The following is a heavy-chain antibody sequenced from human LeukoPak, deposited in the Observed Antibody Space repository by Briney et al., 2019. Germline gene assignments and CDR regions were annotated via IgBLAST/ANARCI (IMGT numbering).Heavy chain of an antibody. CDR3: ARGVRQWLVRGYYYYGMDV. CDR2: INHSGST. Sequence: PSETLSLTCAVYGGSFSGYYWSWIRQPPGKGLEWIGEINHSGSTNYNPSLKSRVTILVDTSKNQFSLKLSSVTAADTAVYYCARGVRQWLVRGYYYYGMDVWGQGTTATVSS. J-gene: IGHJ6*02. D-gene: IGHD6-19*01. CDR1: GGSFSGYY. V-gene: IGHV4-34*01.